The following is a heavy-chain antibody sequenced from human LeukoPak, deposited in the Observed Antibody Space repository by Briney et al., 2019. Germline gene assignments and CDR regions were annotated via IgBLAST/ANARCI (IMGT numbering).Heavy chain of an antibody. V-gene: IGHV1-18*01. CDR2: ISAYNGNT. CDR3: ARGGGYSGYDSLDY. D-gene: IGHD5-12*01. Sequence: ASVKVSCKGSGYTFSSYGISWVRQAPGQGLEWMGWISAYNGNTNYAQKLQGRVTMATDTSTSTAYMELRSLRSDDTAVYYCARGGGYSGYDSLDYWGQGTLVTVSS. J-gene: IGHJ4*02. CDR1: GYTFSSYG.